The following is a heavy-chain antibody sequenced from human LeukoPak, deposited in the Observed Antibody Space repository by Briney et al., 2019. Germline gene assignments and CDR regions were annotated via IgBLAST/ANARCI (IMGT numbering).Heavy chain of an antibody. Sequence: ASVKVSCKASGGTFSSYAISWVRQAPGQGLEWMGGIIPIFGTANSAQKFQGRVTITADESTSTAYMELSSLRSEDTAVYYCAVTYYDSSGYYSAFDYWGQGTLVTVSS. CDR1: GGTFSSYA. J-gene: IGHJ4*02. CDR2: IIPIFGTA. CDR3: AVTYYDSSGYYSAFDY. D-gene: IGHD3-22*01. V-gene: IGHV1-69*13.